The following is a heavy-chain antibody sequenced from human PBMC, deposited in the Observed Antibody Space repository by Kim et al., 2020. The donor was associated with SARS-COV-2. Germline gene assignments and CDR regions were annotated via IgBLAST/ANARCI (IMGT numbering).Heavy chain of an antibody. CDR2: IYGGGST. CDR1: GFTVSSNY. V-gene: IGHV3-53*01. J-gene: IGHJ6*02. Sequence: GGSLRLSCAASGFTVSSNYMTWVRQAPGKGLDWVSIIYGGGSTYYADSVKGRFTISRDNSKNTLYLQMNSLRVDDTAVYYCATSRGYNYYGIDVWGQGTTLTLSS. D-gene: IGHD3-10*01. CDR3: ATSRGYNYYGIDV.